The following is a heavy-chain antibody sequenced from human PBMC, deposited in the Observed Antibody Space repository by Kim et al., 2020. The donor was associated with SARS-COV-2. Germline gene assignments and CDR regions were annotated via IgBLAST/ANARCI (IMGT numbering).Heavy chain of an antibody. CDR2: IYPGDSDT. CDR1: GYSFTSYW. CDR3: ARHPSGWGSQYYFDY. J-gene: IGHJ4*02. D-gene: IGHD3-10*01. Sequence: GESLKISCKGSGYSFTSYWIGWVRQMPGKGLEWMGIIYPGDSDTRYSPSFQGQVTISADKSISTAYLQWSSLKASDTAMYYCARHPSGWGSQYYFDYWGQGTLVTVSS. V-gene: IGHV5-51*01.